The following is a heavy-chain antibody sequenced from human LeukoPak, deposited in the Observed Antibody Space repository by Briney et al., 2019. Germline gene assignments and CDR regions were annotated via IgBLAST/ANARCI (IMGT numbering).Heavy chain of an antibody. D-gene: IGHD3-10*01. CDR3: ARGLKEWFGELLVPYYYYSYVMDV. CDR2: IKQDGGEK. CDR1: GFTFSSYW. J-gene: IGHJ6*02. Sequence: GGSLRLSCAASGFTFSSYWMSWVRQAPGKGLEWVANIKQDGGEKYYVDSVKGRFTISRDNAKNSLYLQMNSLRAEDTAVYYCARGLKEWFGELLVPYYYYSYVMDVWGQGTTVTVSS. V-gene: IGHV3-7*01.